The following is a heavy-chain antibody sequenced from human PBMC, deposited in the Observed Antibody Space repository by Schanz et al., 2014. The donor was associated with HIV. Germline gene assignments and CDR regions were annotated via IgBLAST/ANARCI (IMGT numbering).Heavy chain of an antibody. J-gene: IGHJ4*02. CDR2: IYYSGST. Sequence: QVQLQESGPGLVKPSQTLSLTCTVSGGSISSFYWGWIRQPPGKGLEWIGEIYYSGSTNYKPSLKSRVTISIDTSKTQFSLRLSSLTAADTAVYYCARAGYYYGSGSSFPLAYWGQGTLVTVSS. V-gene: IGHV4-59*12. CDR3: ARAGYYYGSGSSFPLAY. CDR1: GGSISSFY. D-gene: IGHD3-10*01.